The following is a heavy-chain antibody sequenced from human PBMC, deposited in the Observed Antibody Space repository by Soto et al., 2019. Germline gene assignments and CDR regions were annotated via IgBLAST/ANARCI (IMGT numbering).Heavy chain of an antibody. Sequence: QVQLQESGPGLVKPSQTLSLTCTVSGGSISSGGYYWSWIRQHPGKGLEWIGYIYYSGSTYYNPSLKSXXTXAXXTSKNQFSLKLSSVTAADTAVYYCARDRLPSEALWWGQGTLVTVSS. J-gene: IGHJ4*02. CDR2: IYYSGST. V-gene: IGHV4-31*03. CDR3: ARDRLPSEALW. CDR1: GGSISSGGYY. D-gene: IGHD2-21*01.